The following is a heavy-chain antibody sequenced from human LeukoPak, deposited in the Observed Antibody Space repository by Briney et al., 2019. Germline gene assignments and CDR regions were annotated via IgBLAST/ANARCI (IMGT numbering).Heavy chain of an antibody. J-gene: IGHJ6*03. CDR1: GFTFSSYA. CDR3: AKARQYTVVMPRGSYYYYMDV. Sequence: TGGSLRLSCAASGFTFSSYAMSWVRQAPGKGLEWVSAISGSGGSTYYADSVKGRFTISRDNSKNTLYLQMNSLRAEDTAVYYCAKARQYTVVMPRGSYYYYMDVWGKGTTVTVSS. D-gene: IGHD2-21*01. CDR2: ISGSGGST. V-gene: IGHV3-23*01.